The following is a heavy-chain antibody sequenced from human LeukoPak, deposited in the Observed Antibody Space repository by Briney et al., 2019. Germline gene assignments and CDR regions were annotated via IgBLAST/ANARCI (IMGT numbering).Heavy chain of an antibody. CDR3: ARGYSSGSLFDY. CDR2: IIPIFGTA. D-gene: IGHD3-22*01. V-gene: IGHV1-69*05. J-gene: IGHJ4*02. CDR1: GGTFSSYA. Sequence: SVKVSCKASGGTFSSYAISWVRQAPGRGLEWMGGIIPIFGTANYAQKFQGRVTITTDESTSTAYMELSSLRSEDTAVYYCARGYSSGSLFDYWGQGTLVTVSS.